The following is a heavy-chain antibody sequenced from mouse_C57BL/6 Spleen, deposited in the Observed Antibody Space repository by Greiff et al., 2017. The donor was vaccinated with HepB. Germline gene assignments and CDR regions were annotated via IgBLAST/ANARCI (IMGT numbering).Heavy chain of an antibody. CDR1: GYALSSSW. Sequence: VQVVESGPELVKPGASVKISCKASGYALSSSWMNWVKQRPGKGLEWIGRIYPGDGDTNYNGKFKGKATLTADKSSSTAYMQLSSLTSEDSALYFCARGPVDYYAMDYWGQGTSVTVSS. V-gene: IGHV1-82*01. J-gene: IGHJ4*01. CDR3: ARGPVDYYAMDY. CDR2: IYPGDGDT.